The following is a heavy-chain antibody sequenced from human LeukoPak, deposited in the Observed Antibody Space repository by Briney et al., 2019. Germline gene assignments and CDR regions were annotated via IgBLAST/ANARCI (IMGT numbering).Heavy chain of an antibody. CDR3: ARPLMYYYGSETYFWFDP. CDR2: IKQDGSEQ. Sequence: GGSLRLSCAASGFTFTTYWMGWVRQTPGKGLEWVANIKQDGSEQYYVDSVKGRFTISRDNAKNSLSLQMNSLRAEDTAVYYCARPLMYYYGSETYFWFDPWGQGTLVTVSS. V-gene: IGHV3-7*01. D-gene: IGHD3-10*01. J-gene: IGHJ5*02. CDR1: GFTFTTYW.